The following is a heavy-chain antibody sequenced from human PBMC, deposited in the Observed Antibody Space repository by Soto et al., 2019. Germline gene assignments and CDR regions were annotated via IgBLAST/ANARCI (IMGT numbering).Heavy chain of an antibody. CDR1: RVAFSKFI. CDR3: AKVRYSSPMGYYYGMDV. CDR2: IIPIFGTA. J-gene: IGHJ6*02. Sequence: GASVKVSCKASRVAFSKFIVTWVRQAPGLGLEWVGGIIPIFGTANYAQKFQGRVTITADESTSTSYMEVSNLRSEDTAVYYCAKVRYSSPMGYYYGMDVWGQGTMVTVSS. V-gene: IGHV1-69*13. D-gene: IGHD6-19*01.